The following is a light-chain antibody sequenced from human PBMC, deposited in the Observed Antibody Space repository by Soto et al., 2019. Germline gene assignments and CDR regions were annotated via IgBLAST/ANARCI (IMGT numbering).Light chain of an antibody. CDR3: QQYGSSPLT. CDR1: QSVSSSY. Sequence: EIVFTQSPATLSLSQGERATLSCRASQSVSSSYLAWYQQKPGQAPRLLIYGASSRATGIPDRFSGSGSGTDFTLTISRLEPEDFAVYYCQQYGSSPLTFGQGTKVDIK. J-gene: IGKJ1*01. CDR2: GAS. V-gene: IGKV3-20*01.